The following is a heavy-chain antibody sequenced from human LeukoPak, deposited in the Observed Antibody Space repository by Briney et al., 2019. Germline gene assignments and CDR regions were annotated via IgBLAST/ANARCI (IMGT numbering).Heavy chain of an antibody. J-gene: IGHJ4*02. V-gene: IGHV3-23*01. CDR2: VSGSGGST. CDR1: GFTFSSSA. CDR3: AKAQLGRFDY. D-gene: IGHD6-13*01. Sequence: GGSLRLSCAASGFTFSSSAMSWVRQAPGKGREWVSTVSGSGGSTYYADSVKGRFTISRDNSKNTLYLQMNSLRAEDTAVYYCAKAQLGRFDYWGQGTLVTVSS.